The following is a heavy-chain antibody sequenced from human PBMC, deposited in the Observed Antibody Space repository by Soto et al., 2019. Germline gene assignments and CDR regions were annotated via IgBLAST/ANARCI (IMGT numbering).Heavy chain of an antibody. V-gene: IGHV4-34*01. CDR2: INQSGIT. CDR3: ARGNGISSRPSDY. Sequence: NPSETLSLTCAVYGGSFSNYYWSWIRQPPGKGLEWIGGINQSGITNYNPSLKSRVTISEDASKNQFSLKLSSVTAADTAVYYCARGNGISSRPSDYWGQGTLVTVSS. CDR1: GGSFSNYY. J-gene: IGHJ4*02. D-gene: IGHD1-20*01.